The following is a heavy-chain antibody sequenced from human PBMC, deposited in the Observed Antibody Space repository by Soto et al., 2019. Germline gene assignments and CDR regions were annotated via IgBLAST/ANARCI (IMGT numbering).Heavy chain of an antibody. V-gene: IGHV1-2*04. D-gene: IGHD4-17*01. Sequence: SVKVSCKASGYTFTGYYMHWVRQAPGQGLEWMGWINPNSGGTNYAQKFQGWVTMTRDTSISTAYMELSRLRSDDTAVYYCARAPLYGDYYYGMDVWGQGTTVTVSS. J-gene: IGHJ6*02. CDR2: INPNSGGT. CDR1: GYTFTGYY. CDR3: ARAPLYGDYYYGMDV.